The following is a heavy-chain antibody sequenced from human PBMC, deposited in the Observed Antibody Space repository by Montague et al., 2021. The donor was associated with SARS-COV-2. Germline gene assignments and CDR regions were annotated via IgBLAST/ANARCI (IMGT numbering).Heavy chain of an antibody. CDR2: IYTSGST. J-gene: IGHJ5*02. Sequence: TLSLTCTVSGGSIRSGIYYWSWIRQPAGKGLEWIGRIYTSGSTNYNPSLNSRVTISVDTSKNQFSLKLSSVTAADTAVYYCARGTTVSSSGYYTGWFDPWGQGTLATVSS. D-gene: IGHD3-3*01. CDR3: ARGTTVSSSGYYTGWFDP. CDR1: GGSIRSGIYY. V-gene: IGHV4-61*02.